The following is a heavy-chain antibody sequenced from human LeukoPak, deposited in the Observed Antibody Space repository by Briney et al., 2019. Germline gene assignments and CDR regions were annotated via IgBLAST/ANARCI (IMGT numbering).Heavy chain of an antibody. D-gene: IGHD5-24*01. CDR2: IYYSGSS. Sequence: PSETLSLTCTVSGASISSYYWSWIRQPPGKGLEWIGYIYYSGSSNYNPSLKSRVIISVDTSKNQFSLTLSSVTAADTAVYYCARYPFDGYNYYFDYWGQGTLVTVSS. J-gene: IGHJ4*02. CDR1: GASISSYY. V-gene: IGHV4-59*01. CDR3: ARYPFDGYNYYFDY.